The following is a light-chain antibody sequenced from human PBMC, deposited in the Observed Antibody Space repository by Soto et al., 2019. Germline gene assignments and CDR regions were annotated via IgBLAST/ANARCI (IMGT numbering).Light chain of an antibody. J-gene: IGLJ1*01. CDR3: CSYAGSSTLYV. Sequence: QSVLTQPSSVSGSPGQSITISCTRTSSDIGTYNLVSWYQQHPGKAPKLMIYEVNKRPSGVSDRFSGSKSGNTASLTISGLQAEDEADYYCCSYAGSSTLYVFATGTKVTVL. CDR1: SSDIGTYNL. CDR2: EVN. V-gene: IGLV2-23*02.